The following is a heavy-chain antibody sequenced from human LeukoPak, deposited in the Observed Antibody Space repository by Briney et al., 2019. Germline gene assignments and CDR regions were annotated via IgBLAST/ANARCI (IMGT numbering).Heavy chain of an antibody. CDR1: GFTFSGYW. CDR2: INNDGSYT. V-gene: IGHV3-74*01. J-gene: IGHJ6*02. Sequence: GGSLRLSCAASGFTFSGYWMHWVRQAPGKGLVLVSRINNDGSYTSYADSVKGRFTISRDNAKNTLYVQMNSLRAEDTAVYYCARMGHDILVPSGMDVWGQGTTVTVSS. CDR3: ARMGHDILVPSGMDV. D-gene: IGHD1-1*01.